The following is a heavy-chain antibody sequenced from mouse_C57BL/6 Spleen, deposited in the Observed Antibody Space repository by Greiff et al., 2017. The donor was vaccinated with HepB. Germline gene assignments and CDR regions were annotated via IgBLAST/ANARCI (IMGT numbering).Heavy chain of an antibody. Sequence: EVKLVESGGGLVKPGGSLKLSCAASGFTFSDYGMHWVRQAPEKGLEWVAYISSGSSTIYYADTVKGRFTISRDNAKNTLFLQMTSLRSEDTAMYYCARAGGSGGFAYWGQGTLVTVSA. D-gene: IGHD1-1*01. J-gene: IGHJ3*01. CDR2: ISSGSSTI. CDR1: GFTFSDYG. V-gene: IGHV5-17*01. CDR3: ARAGGSGGFAY.